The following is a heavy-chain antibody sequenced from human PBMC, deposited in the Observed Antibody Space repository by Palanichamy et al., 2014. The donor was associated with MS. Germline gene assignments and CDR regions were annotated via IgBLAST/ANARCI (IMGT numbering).Heavy chain of an antibody. Sequence: QLQLQESGPGLVKPSETLSLTCTVSGGSISSSSYYWGWIRQPPGKGLEWIGSIYYSGSTYYNPSLKSRATISVDTSKNQFSLKLSSVTAADTAVYYCARQEIAIFGVVIHTGWFDPWGQGTLVTVSS. CDR3: ARQEIAIFGVVIHTGWFDP. J-gene: IGHJ5*02. D-gene: IGHD3-3*01. V-gene: IGHV4-39*01. CDR2: IYYSGST. CDR1: GGSISSSSYY.